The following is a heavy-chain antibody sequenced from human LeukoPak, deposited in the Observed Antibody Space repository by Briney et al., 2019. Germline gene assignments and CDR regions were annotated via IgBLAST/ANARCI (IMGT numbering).Heavy chain of an antibody. V-gene: IGHV3-23*01. D-gene: IGHD3-16*01. J-gene: IGHJ6*04. CDR2: ISESGDST. Sequence: PGGSLRLSCAASGFTFSNYGMSWVRHAPGKGLEWVSRISESGDSTYYADSVKGRFTISRDNSKNTLYLQMNSLRAEDTAVYYCAKDWGHVWGKGTTVTISS. CDR1: GFTFSNYG. CDR3: AKDWGHV.